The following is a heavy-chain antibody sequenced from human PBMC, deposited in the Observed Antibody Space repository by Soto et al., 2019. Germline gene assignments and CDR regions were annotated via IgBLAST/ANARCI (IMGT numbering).Heavy chain of an antibody. CDR1: GYNFAGYW. V-gene: IGHV5-51*01. Sequence: VESLKISCTGSGYNFAGYWIAWVRQMPGKGLELMGIIYPSDSDTRYRPSFQGQVTISADKSISSAYLQWSSLRASDTAMYYCARGGVSTRTFDYWGQGTPVTVSS. J-gene: IGHJ4*02. CDR2: IYPSDSDT. CDR3: ARGGVSTRTFDY. D-gene: IGHD3-3*01.